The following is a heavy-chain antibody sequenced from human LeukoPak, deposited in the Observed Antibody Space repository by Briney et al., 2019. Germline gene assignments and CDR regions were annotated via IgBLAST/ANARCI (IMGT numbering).Heavy chain of an antibody. V-gene: IGHV1-69*13. CDR3: ARASGSSSGYSYGSRY. CDR2: IIPIFGTA. J-gene: IGHJ4*02. Sequence: ASVNVSCKASGGTFISYAISWVRQAPGQGLEWMGGIIPIFGTANYAQKFQGRVTITADESTSTAYMELSSLRSEDTAVYYCARASGSSSGYSYGSRYWGQGTLVTVSS. CDR1: GGTFISYA. D-gene: IGHD5-18*01.